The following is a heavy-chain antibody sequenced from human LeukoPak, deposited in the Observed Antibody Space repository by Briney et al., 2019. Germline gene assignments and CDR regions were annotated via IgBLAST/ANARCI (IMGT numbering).Heavy chain of an antibody. Sequence: SETLSLTCTVSGGSISSYYWSWIRQPPGKGLECIGYIYYSGSTNYNPSLKSRVTISVDTSKNQFSLKLSSVTAADTAVYYCARRDILTEFGAFDIWGQGTMVTVSS. CDR3: ARRDILTEFGAFDI. D-gene: IGHD3-9*01. J-gene: IGHJ3*02. CDR2: IYYSGST. V-gene: IGHV4-59*08. CDR1: GGSISSYY.